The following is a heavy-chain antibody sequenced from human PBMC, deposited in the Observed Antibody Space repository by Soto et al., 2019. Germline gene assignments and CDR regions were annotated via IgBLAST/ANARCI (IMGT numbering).Heavy chain of an antibody. CDR2: INPMFGTA. J-gene: IGHJ5*02. V-gene: IGHV1-69*12. Sequence: QVQLVQSGAEVKKPGSSVKVSCEASGGTFSSDALNWVRQAPGQGLEWMGGINPMFGTATYAQKFQGKITIIGDESTNTGYMELSSLRSEDTAVYYCVRGRFPSSGWFGLLDPWGQGTLVTVSS. D-gene: IGHD6-19*01. CDR3: VRGRFPSSGWFGLLDP. CDR1: GGTFSSDA.